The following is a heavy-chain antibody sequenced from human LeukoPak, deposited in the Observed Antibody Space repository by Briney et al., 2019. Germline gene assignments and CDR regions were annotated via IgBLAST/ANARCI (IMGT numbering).Heavy chain of an antibody. Sequence: RGSLRLSCAASGFTFSSYSMNWVRQAPGKGLEWVSSISSSSSYIYYADSVKGRFTISRDNAKNSLYLQMNSLRAEDTAVYYCAREAWIQLWLVDYWGQGTLVTVSS. V-gene: IGHV3-21*01. CDR2: ISSSSSYI. J-gene: IGHJ4*02. D-gene: IGHD5-18*01. CDR3: AREAWIQLWLVDY. CDR1: GFTFSSYS.